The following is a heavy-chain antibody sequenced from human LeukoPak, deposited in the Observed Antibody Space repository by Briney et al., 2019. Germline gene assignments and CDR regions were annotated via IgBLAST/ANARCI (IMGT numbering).Heavy chain of an antibody. V-gene: IGHV4-34*01. CDR3: ARATRWFDP. CDR1: GGSFSGYY. J-gene: IGHJ5*02. Sequence: SETLSLTCAVYGGSFSGYYGSWIRQPPGKGLEWIGEINHSGSTNYNPSLKSRVTVSVDTSKNQFSLKLSSVTAADTAVYYCARATRWFDPWGQGTLVTVSS. CDR2: INHSGST.